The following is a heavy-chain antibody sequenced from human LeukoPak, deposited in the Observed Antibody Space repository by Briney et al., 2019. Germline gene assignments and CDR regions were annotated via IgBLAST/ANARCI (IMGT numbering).Heavy chain of an antibody. V-gene: IGHV3-74*01. D-gene: IGHD3-10*02. CDR1: GFTFSTYW. Sequence: GGSLRLPCAASGFTFSTYWMHWVRQAPGKGLVWLSRISSDGSSTNYADSVKGRFTISRDNSKNTLYLQMNSLRVEDTAVYYCANGLAGYYVSSSWGQGTLVTVSS. CDR3: ANGLAGYYVSSS. CDR2: ISSDGSST. J-gene: IGHJ4*02.